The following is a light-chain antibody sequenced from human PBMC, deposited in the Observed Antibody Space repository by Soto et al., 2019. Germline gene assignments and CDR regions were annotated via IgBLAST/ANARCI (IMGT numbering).Light chain of an antibody. Sequence: SVLTQPASVSGSPGQSITISCTGSSSDIGTYNLVSWYRHHPGKAPKLIIYEVSLRPSGISYRFSASKSGNTASLTISGLQAEDEADYHCCSYAGSDTWVFGGGTKLTVL. V-gene: IGLV2-23*02. J-gene: IGLJ2*01. CDR2: EVS. CDR1: SSDIGTYNL. CDR3: CSYAGSDTWV.